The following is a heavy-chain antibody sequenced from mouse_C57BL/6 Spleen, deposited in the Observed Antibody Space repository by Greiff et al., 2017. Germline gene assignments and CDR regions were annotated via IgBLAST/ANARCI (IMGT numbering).Heavy chain of an antibody. CDR2: IYPGSGST. Sequence: QVQLQQPGAELVKPGASVKMSCKASGYTFTSYWITWVKQRPGQGLEWIGDIYPGSGSTNYNEKFKSKATLTVDTSSSTAYMRLSSLTSEDSAVYYCARKAYYSNFFDYWGQGTTLTVSS. J-gene: IGHJ2*01. V-gene: IGHV1-55*01. CDR3: ARKAYYSNFFDY. D-gene: IGHD2-5*01. CDR1: GYTFTSYW.